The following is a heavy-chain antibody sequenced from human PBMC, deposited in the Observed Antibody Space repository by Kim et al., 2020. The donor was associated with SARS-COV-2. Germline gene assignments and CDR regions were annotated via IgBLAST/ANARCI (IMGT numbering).Heavy chain of an antibody. Sequence: SETLSLTCTVSGGSISSYYWSWIRQPPGKGLEWVGYIYYSGSTNYNPSPKSRVTISVDTSKNQFSLKLSSGTAADTAVYYCARHGYGSGPFDYWGQGTLVTVSS. J-gene: IGHJ4*02. CDR1: GGSISSYY. V-gene: IGHV4-59*08. CDR3: ARHGYGSGPFDY. CDR2: IYYSGST. D-gene: IGHD3-10*01.